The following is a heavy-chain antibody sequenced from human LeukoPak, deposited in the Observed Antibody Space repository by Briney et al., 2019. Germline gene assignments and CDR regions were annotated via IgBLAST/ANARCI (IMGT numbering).Heavy chain of an antibody. CDR2: ISYDGSNK. Sequence: GGSLRLSCAASGFTFSSYAMHWVRQAPGKGLEWVAVISYDGSNKYYADSVKGRFTISRDNSKNTLYLQMNSLRAEDTAVYYCARVSQQLAPFDYWGQEPWSPSPQ. CDR3: ARVSQQLAPFDY. CDR1: GFTFSSYA. D-gene: IGHD6-13*01. J-gene: IGHJ4*01. V-gene: IGHV3-30-3*01.